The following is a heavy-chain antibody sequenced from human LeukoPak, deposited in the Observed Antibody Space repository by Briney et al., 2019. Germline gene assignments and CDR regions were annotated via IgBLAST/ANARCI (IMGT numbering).Heavy chain of an antibody. CDR2: ITSSSSYI. V-gene: IGHV3-21*04. CDR1: GFTFSSYN. Sequence: GGSLRLSCADSGFTFSSYNMNWVRQAPGKGPEWVSSITSSSSYIYYADSVKGRFTISRDNSRNTLYLQLNYLRAEDTAIYYCAKAFGSNGYYQLPIDFWGQGTLVTVSS. J-gene: IGHJ4*02. D-gene: IGHD3-22*01. CDR3: AKAFGSNGYYQLPIDF.